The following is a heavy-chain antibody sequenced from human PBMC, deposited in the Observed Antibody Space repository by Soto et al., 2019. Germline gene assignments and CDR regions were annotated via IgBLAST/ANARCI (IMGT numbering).Heavy chain of an antibody. CDR3: ARQGPLLGYSESTSCHYDY. J-gene: IGHJ4*02. CDR1: GYTFPSYW. D-gene: IGHD2-2*01. Sequence: EVQLVQSGAEVKKPGESLKISCKGSGYTFPSYWIGWVRQMPGKGLEWMGIIYPGDSDARYSPSFQGQVTISVDMSISTDYLHLSSLKASDTAMYYCARQGPLLGYSESTSCHYDYWGQGTLVTVSS. CDR2: IYPGDSDA. V-gene: IGHV5-51*01.